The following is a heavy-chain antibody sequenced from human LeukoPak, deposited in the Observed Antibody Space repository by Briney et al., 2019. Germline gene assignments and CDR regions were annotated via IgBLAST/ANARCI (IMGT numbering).Heavy chain of an antibody. J-gene: IGHJ4*02. CDR2: IIPLFGTP. CDR3: ARGLGYSYGYMGY. CDR1: GYTFTSYG. Sequence: ASVKVSCKDSGYTFTSYGISWVRQAPGQGLEWMGGIIPLFGTPNYAQKFRGRVTITADESTSTAYMELSSLRSDDTAVYYCARGLGYSYGYMGYWGQGTLVTVSS. V-gene: IGHV1-69*13. D-gene: IGHD5-18*01.